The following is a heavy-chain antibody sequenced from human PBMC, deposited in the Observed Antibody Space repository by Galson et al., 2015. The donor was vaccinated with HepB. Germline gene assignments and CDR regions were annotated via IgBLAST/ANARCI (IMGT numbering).Heavy chain of an antibody. CDR2: ISSISSTI. Sequence: SLRLSCAASGFTFSSYNMNWVRQAPGRGLEWVSYISSISSTIYYADSVKGRFTISRDNAKNSLYLQMNSLRDEDTAVYYCARDAEYTYYYMDVCGKGTTVTVSS. CDR3: ARDAEYTYYYMDV. D-gene: IGHD2/OR15-2a*01. CDR1: GFTFSSYN. J-gene: IGHJ6*03. V-gene: IGHV3-48*02.